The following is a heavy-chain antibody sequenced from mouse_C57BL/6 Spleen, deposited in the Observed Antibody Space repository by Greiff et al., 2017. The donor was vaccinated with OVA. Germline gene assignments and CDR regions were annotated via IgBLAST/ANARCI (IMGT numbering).Heavy chain of an antibody. CDR1: GYTFTGYG. CDR2: ILPGSGST. Sequence: QVQLQQSGAELMKPGASVKLSCKATGYTFTGYGIGWVKQRPGHGLEWIGEILPGSGSTNYNEKFKGKATFTADTSSHTAYSQLSSLTTEDASIYYCARSGGNYAMDYWGQGTSVTVSS. J-gene: IGHJ4*01. V-gene: IGHV1-9*01. CDR3: ARSGGNYAMDY.